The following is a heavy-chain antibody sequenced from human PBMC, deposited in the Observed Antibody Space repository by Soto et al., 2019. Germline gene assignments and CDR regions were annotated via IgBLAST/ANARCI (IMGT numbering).Heavy chain of an antibody. J-gene: IGHJ4*02. D-gene: IGHD3-22*01. CDR2: ISGSGGST. Sequence: GGSLRLSCAASGFTFSSYAMSWVRQAPGKGLEWVSAISGSGGSTYYADSVKGRFTISRDNSKNTLYLQMNSLRAEDTAVYYCAKDLSSEGYYDSSGPDYWGQGILVTVSS. CDR3: AKDLSSEGYYDSSGPDY. CDR1: GFTFSSYA. V-gene: IGHV3-23*01.